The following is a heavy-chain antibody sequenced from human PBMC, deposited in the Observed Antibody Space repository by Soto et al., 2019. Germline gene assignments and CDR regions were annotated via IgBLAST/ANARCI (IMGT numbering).Heavy chain of an antibody. CDR1: GFTFSSYA. CDR2: ISGSGGST. V-gene: IGHV3-23*01. Sequence: GGSLRLSCAASGFTFSSYAMSWVRQAQGKGLEWVSAISGSGGSTYYADSVKGRFTISRDNSKNTLYLQMNSLRAEDTAVYYCANEELRYFDWLLPTFDYWGQGTLVTVSS. D-gene: IGHD3-9*01. J-gene: IGHJ4*02. CDR3: ANEELRYFDWLLPTFDY.